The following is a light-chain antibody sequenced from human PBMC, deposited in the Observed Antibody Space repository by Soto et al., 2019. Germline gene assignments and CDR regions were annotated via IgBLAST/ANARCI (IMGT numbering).Light chain of an antibody. V-gene: IGKV3-11*01. CDR1: QSVSSY. J-gene: IGKJ3*01. Sequence: VMLTQSPSTLSLYPGERATLSCRASQSVSSYLAWYQQKPGQAPRLLIHDASNRATGIPARFSGSGCGTDFTLTISSLEPEDFAVYYCQQRSNWLTFGPGTRVYIK. CDR2: DAS. CDR3: QQRSNWLT.